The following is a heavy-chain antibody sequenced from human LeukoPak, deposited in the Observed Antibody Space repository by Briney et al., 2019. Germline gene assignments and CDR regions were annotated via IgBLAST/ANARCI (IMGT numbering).Heavy chain of an antibody. D-gene: IGHD3-3*01. Sequence: SETLSLTCTVSGGSVSSGSYYWSWIRQPPGKGLEWIGYIYYSGSTYYNPSLKSRVTISVDTSKNQFSLKLSSVTAADTAVYYCASSTITIFGVVIWFDPWGQGTLVTVSS. V-gene: IGHV4-39*01. J-gene: IGHJ5*02. CDR3: ASSTITIFGVVIWFDP. CDR1: GGSVSSGSYY. CDR2: IYYSGST.